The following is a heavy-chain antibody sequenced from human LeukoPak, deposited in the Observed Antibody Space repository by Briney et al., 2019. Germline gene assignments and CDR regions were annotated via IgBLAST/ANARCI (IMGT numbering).Heavy chain of an antibody. Sequence: GGSLRLSCAASGFTFSSYAMSWVRLAPGKGLEWVSAISGSGGSTYYADSVKGRFTISRDNSKNTLYLQMNSLRADDTAVYYCAKGGYSSSSPFDYWGQGTLVTVSS. V-gene: IGHV3-23*01. CDR3: AKGGYSSSSPFDY. J-gene: IGHJ4*02. D-gene: IGHD6-13*01. CDR2: ISGSGGST. CDR1: GFTFSSYA.